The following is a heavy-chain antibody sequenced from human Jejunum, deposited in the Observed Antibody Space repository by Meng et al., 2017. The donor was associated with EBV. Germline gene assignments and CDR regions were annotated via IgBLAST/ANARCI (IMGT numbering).Heavy chain of an antibody. Sequence: QGQLQVAGLGLVKPSGTLSLTCAVSGDSIDSRNWWSWVRQSPERGLEWIGEIYYSGSTNYNPSLKSRVTILVDRSENHFSLHLSSVTAADTAVYYCVRGGDYCLVYWGQGTLVTVSS. CDR2: IYYSGST. CDR1: GDSIDSRNW. J-gene: IGHJ4*02. V-gene: IGHV4-4*02. D-gene: IGHD2-21*02. CDR3: VRGGDYCLVY.